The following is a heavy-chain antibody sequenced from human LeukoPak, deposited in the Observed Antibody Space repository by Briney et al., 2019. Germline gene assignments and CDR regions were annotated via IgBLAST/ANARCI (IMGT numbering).Heavy chain of an antibody. CDR2: IRYDGSNK. CDR1: GFTFSSYG. J-gene: IGHJ4*02. V-gene: IGHV3-30*02. D-gene: IGHD3-3*01. Sequence: GGSLRLSCAASGFTFSSYGMHWVRQAPGKGLEWVAFIRYDGSNKYYADSVKGRFTISRDNSKNTLYLQMNSLRAEDTAVYYCARERYDFWSGYYNNGPFDYWGQGTLVTVSS. CDR3: ARERYDFWSGYYNNGPFDY.